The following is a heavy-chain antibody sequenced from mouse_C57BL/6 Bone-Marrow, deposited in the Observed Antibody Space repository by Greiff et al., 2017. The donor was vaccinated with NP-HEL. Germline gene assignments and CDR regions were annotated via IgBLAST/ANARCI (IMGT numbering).Heavy chain of an antibody. D-gene: IGHD1-1*01. CDR2: ILPGIGST. V-gene: IGHV1-9*01. CDR3: ARIVAHWYFDV. J-gene: IGHJ1*03. CDR1: GYTFTGYW. Sequence: QVQLQQSGAELMKPGASVKLSCKATGYTFTGYWIEWVKQRPGHGLAWIGEILPGIGSTNYNEKFKGKATFTADTSSNTAYMQLSSLTTEDSAVYYCARIVAHWYFDVWGTGTTVTVSS.